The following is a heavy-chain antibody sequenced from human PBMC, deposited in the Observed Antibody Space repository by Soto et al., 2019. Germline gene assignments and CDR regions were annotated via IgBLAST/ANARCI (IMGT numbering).Heavy chain of an antibody. D-gene: IGHD4-17*01. CDR3: ERDDYRGEYGAFDF. CDR1: GFRFSSYE. J-gene: IGHJ4*02. V-gene: IGHV3-48*03. CDR2: ISSSGSLI. Sequence: PGGSLRLSCEVSGFRFSSYEMNWVRQAPGKGLEWLAYISSSGSLIHYADSVRGRFTISRDNAKNSLYLQMLSLRAEDTAVYYCERDDYRGEYGAFDFWGKGNMVTVSS.